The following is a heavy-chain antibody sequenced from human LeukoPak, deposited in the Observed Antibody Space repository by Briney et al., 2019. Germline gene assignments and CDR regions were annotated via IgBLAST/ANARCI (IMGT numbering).Heavy chain of an antibody. Sequence: SQTLSLTCTVSGGSISSGSYYWSWIRQPAGKGLEWIGRIYTSGSTNYNPSLKSRVTISVDTSKNQFSLKLSSVTAADTAVYYCARAADYWYFDLWGRGTLVTVSS. CDR1: GGSISSGSYY. V-gene: IGHV4-61*02. J-gene: IGHJ2*01. CDR3: ARAADYWYFDL. CDR2: IYTSGST. D-gene: IGHD6-25*01.